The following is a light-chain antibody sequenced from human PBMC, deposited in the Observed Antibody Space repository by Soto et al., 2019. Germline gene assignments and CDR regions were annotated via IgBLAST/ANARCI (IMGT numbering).Light chain of an antibody. CDR2: AAS. J-gene: IGKJ5*01. V-gene: IGKV1-39*01. CDR3: QQSYKTSTA. Sequence: DIQLTQSPSSLSAALGDIIAITCRAIQSISTFVNWYQQKPGKAPNLLIYAASVLESGVPSRFSGSRSRADFPLTISSPLPEDFPTYFCQQSYKTSTASGQETLLEI. CDR1: QSISTF.